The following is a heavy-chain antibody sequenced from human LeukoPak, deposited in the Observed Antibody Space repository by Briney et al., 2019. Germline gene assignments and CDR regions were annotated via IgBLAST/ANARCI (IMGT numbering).Heavy chain of an antibody. CDR3: AKATLSVDTAMVGFDY. Sequence: PGRSLRLSCAASGFTFDDYAMHWVRQAPGKGLEWVSGISWNSGSIGYADSVKGRFTISRDNAKNSLYLQINSLRAEDTALYYCAKATLSVDTAMVGFDYWGQGTLVTVSS. J-gene: IGHJ4*02. D-gene: IGHD5-18*01. V-gene: IGHV3-9*01. CDR1: GFTFDDYA. CDR2: ISWNSGSI.